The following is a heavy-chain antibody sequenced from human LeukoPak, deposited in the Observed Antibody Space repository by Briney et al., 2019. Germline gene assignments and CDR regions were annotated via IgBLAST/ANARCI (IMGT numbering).Heavy chain of an antibody. CDR3: ASRLQWPSYFDY. D-gene: IGHD6-19*01. Sequence: GGSLRLSCAASGFTFSSYCMSWVRQAPGKGLEWVANIKQDGSEKYYVDSVKGRFTISRDNAKNSLYLQMNSLRAEDTAVYYCASRLQWPSYFDYWGQGTLVTVSS. CDR2: IKQDGSEK. V-gene: IGHV3-7*01. CDR1: GFTFSSYC. J-gene: IGHJ4*02.